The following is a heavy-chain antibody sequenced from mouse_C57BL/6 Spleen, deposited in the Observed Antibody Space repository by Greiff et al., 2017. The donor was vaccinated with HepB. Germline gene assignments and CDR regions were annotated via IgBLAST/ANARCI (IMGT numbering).Heavy chain of an antibody. D-gene: IGHD1-1*01. CDR3: TTYGSSPYYAMDY. CDR2: IDPETGGT. V-gene: IGHV1-15*01. CDR1: GYTFTDYE. Sequence: VQLQQSGAELVRPGASVTLSCKASGYTFTDYEMHWVKQTPVHGLEWIGAIDPETGGTAYNQKFKGKAILTADKSSSTAYMELRSLTSEDSAVYYCTTYGSSPYYAMDYWGQGTSVTVSS. J-gene: IGHJ4*01.